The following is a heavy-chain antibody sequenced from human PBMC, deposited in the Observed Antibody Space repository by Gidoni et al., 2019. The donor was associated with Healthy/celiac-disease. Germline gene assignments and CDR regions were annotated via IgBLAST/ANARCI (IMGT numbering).Heavy chain of an antibody. CDR1: GFPFSSYA. D-gene: IGHD5-12*01. V-gene: IGHV3-30-3*01. CDR2: ISYDGSNK. J-gene: IGHJ4*02. CDR3: ARDLEMAPDY. Sequence: QVQLVESGGGVVQPGMSLRLSCAASGFPFSSYAMHWVRQAPGKGLEWVAVISYDGSNKYYADSVKGRFTISRDNAKNTLYLQMNSLRAEDTAVYYCARDLEMAPDYWGQGTLVTVSS.